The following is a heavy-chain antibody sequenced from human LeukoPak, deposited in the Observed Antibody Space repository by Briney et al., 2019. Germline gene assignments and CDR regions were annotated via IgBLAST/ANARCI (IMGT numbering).Heavy chain of an antibody. CDR1: GFTVSSNY. J-gene: IGHJ5*02. V-gene: IGHV3-53*01. CDR2: IYSGGST. D-gene: IGHD3-9*01. Sequence: GGSLRLSCAASGFTVSSNYMSWVRQAPGKGLEWVSVIYSGGSTYYADSVKGRFTISRDNSKNTLYLQMNSLRAEDTAVYYCAGAITHYDILTGYHHWGQGTLVTVSS. CDR3: AGAITHYDILTGYHH.